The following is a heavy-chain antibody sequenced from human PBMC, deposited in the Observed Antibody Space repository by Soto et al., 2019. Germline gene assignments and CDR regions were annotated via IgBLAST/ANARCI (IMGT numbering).Heavy chain of an antibody. V-gene: IGHV4-59*01. Sequence: SETLSLTCTVSGGSISSYYWSWIRQPPGKGLEWIGYIYYSGSTNYNPSLKSRVTISVDTSKNQFSLKLRSVTAADTAVYYCARTWRYGDNVWWFDPWGQGTLVTVSS. CDR2: IYYSGST. D-gene: IGHD4-17*01. J-gene: IGHJ5*02. CDR3: ARTWRYGDNVWWFDP. CDR1: GGSISSYY.